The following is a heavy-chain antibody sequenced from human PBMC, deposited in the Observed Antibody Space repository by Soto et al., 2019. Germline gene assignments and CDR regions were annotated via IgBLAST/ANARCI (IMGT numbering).Heavy chain of an antibody. V-gene: IGHV1-69*01. Sequence: QVQLVQSGAELKKPGSSVKVSCKASGGSFDNYGTNWVRQAPGQGLEWMGGIIPVPGTAEYAERFKGRATTTADESTSAAYRELRSLTSEDTAVYFWARDGQGERTGMDVWSQGTTVTVSS. J-gene: IGHJ6*01. CDR2: IIPVPGTA. D-gene: IGHD1-1*01. CDR1: GGSFDNYG. CDR3: ARDGQGERTGMDV.